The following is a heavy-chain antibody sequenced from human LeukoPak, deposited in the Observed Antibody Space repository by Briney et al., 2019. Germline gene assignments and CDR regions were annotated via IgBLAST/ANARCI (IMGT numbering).Heavy chain of an antibody. CDR2: MGWNSGGI. V-gene: IGHV3-9*01. D-gene: IGHD6-13*01. CDR1: GFTFDDYA. CDR3: VKVTAAGFVDH. Sequence: GGSLRLSCAASGFTFDDYAMHWVRQAPGKGLEGVSGMGWNSGGIVYADSVKGRFTISRDNVKKSLYLQMNSLEAEDKALYYCVKVTAAGFVDHWGQGTLVTVSS. J-gene: IGHJ4*02.